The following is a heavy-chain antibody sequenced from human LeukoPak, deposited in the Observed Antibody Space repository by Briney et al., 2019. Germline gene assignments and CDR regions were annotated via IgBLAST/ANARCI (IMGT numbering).Heavy chain of an antibody. CDR1: GGSLSSGSYY. Sequence: SQTLSLTCTVSGGSLSSGSYYWSWIRQPAGKGLEWIGRIYTSGSTNYNPSLKSRVTISVDTSKNQFSLKLSSVTAADAAVYYSASLAAAGTTDIWGQGAMVTVSS. CDR2: IYTSGST. J-gene: IGHJ3*02. V-gene: IGHV4-61*02. D-gene: IGHD6-13*01. CDR3: ASLAAAGTTDI.